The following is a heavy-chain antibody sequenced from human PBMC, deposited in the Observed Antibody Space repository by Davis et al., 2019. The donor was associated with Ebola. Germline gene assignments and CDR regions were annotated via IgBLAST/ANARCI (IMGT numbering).Heavy chain of an antibody. CDR1: GFTFSSYA. CDR3: ARSPRYSYGNYFDY. V-gene: IGHV3-53*05. J-gene: IGHJ4*02. Sequence: GESLKISCAASGFTFSSYAMSWVRQAPGKGLEWVSVIYSGGSTYYADSVKGRFTISRDNSKNTLYLQMNSLRAEDTAVYYCARSPRYSYGNYFDYWGQGTLVTVSS. CDR2: IYSGGST. D-gene: IGHD5-18*01.